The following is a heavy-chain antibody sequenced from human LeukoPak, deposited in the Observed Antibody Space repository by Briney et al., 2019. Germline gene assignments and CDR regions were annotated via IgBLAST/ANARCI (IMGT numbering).Heavy chain of an antibody. J-gene: IGHJ5*02. CDR2: IIPILGIA. CDR3: ARDIGIAARPGLNWFDP. V-gene: IGHV1-69*04. Sequence: ASVKVSCKASGGTFSSYAISWVRQAPGQGLEWMGRIIPILGIANYAQKFQGRVTITADKSTSTAYMELSSLRSEDTAVYYCARDIGIAARPGLNWFDPWGQGTLVTASS. CDR1: GGTFSSYA. D-gene: IGHD6-6*01.